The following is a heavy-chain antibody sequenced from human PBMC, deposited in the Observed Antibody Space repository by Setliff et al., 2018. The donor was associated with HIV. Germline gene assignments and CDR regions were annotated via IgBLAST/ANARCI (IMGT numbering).Heavy chain of an antibody. CDR3: ARVLGPFGIVGAFDAFDI. V-gene: IGHV1-3*01. J-gene: IGHJ3*02. D-gene: IGHD1-26*01. Sequence: ASVKVSCKASGYTFTSYAMHWVRQAPGQRLEWMGWVNAGNGNTKYSQKSQGRVTITRDTSASTAYIELSSLRSEDTAVYYCARVLGPFGIVGAFDAFDIWGQGTMVTVSS. CDR2: VNAGNGNT. CDR1: GYTFTSYA.